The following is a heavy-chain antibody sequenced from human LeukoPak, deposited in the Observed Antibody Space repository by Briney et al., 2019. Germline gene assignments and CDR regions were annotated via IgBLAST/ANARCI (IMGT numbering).Heavy chain of an antibody. D-gene: IGHD2-21*02. J-gene: IGHJ3*02. CDR2: IYTGDSGT. CDR3: ARHRLGYCGGDCYPHDAFDI. V-gene: IGHV5-51*01. Sequence: GESLQISCKGSGCIFTSCWIGWGRQMPGKGREGMGIIYTGDSGTRYNPYFEGQGTITAEKTISTAYLQWSSLNASDTAMYYCARHRLGYCGGDCYPHDAFDIWGQGTMATVSS. CDR1: GCIFTSCW.